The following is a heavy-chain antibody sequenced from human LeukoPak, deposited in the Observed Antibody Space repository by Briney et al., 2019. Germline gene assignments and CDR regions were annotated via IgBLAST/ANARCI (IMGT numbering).Heavy chain of an antibody. D-gene: IGHD6-19*01. Sequence: GGSLRLSCAASGFTFTRYWMTWVRQAPGKGLEWVANIKHDGSERDYVDSVKGRFTISRDNVKNSVYLQMNSLRAEDTAVYYCARGHSSGWYDQYYFDHWGQGTPVTVSS. CDR2: IKHDGSER. V-gene: IGHV3-7*01. CDR3: ARGHSSGWYDQYYFDH. CDR1: GFTFTRYW. J-gene: IGHJ4*02.